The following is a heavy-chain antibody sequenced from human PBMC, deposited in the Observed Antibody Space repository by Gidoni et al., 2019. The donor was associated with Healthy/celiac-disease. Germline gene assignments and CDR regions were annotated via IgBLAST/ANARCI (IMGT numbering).Heavy chain of an antibody. V-gene: IGHV3-30*18. CDR1: GFTFSSYG. J-gene: IGHJ6*02. CDR3: AKGVKGSGSYYNDLYGMDV. CDR2: IAYDGSNK. Sequence: QVQLVESGGGVVQPGRSLRLSCAASGFTFSSYGMHWVRQAPGKGLEWVEVIAYDGSNKYYAESVKGRFTISRDNSKNTLYLQMNSLRAEDTAGYYCAKGVKGSGSYYNDLYGMDVWGQGTTVTVSS. D-gene: IGHD3-10*01.